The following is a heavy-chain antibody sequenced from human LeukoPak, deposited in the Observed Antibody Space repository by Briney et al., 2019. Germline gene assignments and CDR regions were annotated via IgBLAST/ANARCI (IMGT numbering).Heavy chain of an antibody. CDR1: GGTFSSYA. CDR2: IIPIFGTA. J-gene: IGHJ4*02. D-gene: IGHD5-18*01. Sequence: SVTVSCTASGGTFSSYAISWVRQAPGQGLEWMGGIIPIFGTANYAQKFQGRVTITADESTSTAYMELSSLRSEDTAVYYCARGEDTAMVRFDYWGQGTLVTVSS. CDR3: ARGEDTAMVRFDY. V-gene: IGHV1-69*13.